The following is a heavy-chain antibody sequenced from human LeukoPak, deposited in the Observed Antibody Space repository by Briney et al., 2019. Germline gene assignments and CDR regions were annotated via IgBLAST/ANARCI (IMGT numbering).Heavy chain of an antibody. J-gene: IGHJ3*02. V-gene: IGHV1-69*13. CDR2: IIPIFGTA. Sequence: SVKVSCKASGGTFSSYAISWVRQAPGQGLEWMGGIIPIFGTANYAQKFQDRVTITADESTSTAYMELGSLRSEDTAVYYCARDRERAPIDAFDIWGQGTMVTVSS. D-gene: IGHD1-26*01. CDR3: ARDRERAPIDAFDI. CDR1: GGTFSSYA.